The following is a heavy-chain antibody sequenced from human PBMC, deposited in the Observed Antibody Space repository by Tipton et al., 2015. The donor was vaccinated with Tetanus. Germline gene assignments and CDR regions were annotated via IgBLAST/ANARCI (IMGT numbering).Heavy chain of an antibody. Sequence: TLSLTCTVSGGSVSSGSYYWSWIRQPPGKGLEWIGYIYYSGSTNYNPSLKSRVTISVDTSKNQFSLKLSSVTAADTAVYYCAARKNGSGSHPEYYYYYGMDVWGQGTTVTVSS. CDR2: IYYSGST. D-gene: IGHD3-10*01. CDR3: AARKNGSGSHPEYYYYYGMDV. J-gene: IGHJ6*02. V-gene: IGHV4-61*01. CDR1: GGSVSSGSYY.